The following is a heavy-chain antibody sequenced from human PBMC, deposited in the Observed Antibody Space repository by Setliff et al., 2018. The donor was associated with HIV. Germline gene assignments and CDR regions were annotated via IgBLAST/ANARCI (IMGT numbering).Heavy chain of an antibody. CDR2: INAYNGDT. J-gene: IGHJ5*02. V-gene: IGHV1-3*01. CDR3: ARDRTFAMGTPPFDP. CDR1: GFIFADYA. D-gene: IGHD3-16*01. Sequence: ASVKVSCKTSGFIFADYAIHWVRQAPGQRLEWMAWINAYNGDTKYSQRFKDRISVTRDTHTRTVYMELRSLRSEDTSVYYCARDRTFAMGTPPFDPWGQGTLVTVSS.